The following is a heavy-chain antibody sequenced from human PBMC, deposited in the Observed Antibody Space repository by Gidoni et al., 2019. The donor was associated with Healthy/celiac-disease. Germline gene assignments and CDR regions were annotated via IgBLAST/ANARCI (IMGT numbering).Heavy chain of an antibody. CDR3: AKYRSPSSSWSEYYYYGMDV. J-gene: IGHJ6*02. CDR2: ISYDGSNK. CDR1: GFTLSSYG. D-gene: IGHD6-13*01. V-gene: IGHV3-30*18. Sequence: QVQLVESGGGVVQPGRSLRLSCAASGFTLSSYGMHWVRQTPGKGLEWGAVISYDGSNKYYADSVKGRFTISRDNSKNTLYLQMNSLRAEDTAVYYCAKYRSPSSSWSEYYYYGMDVWGQGTTVTVSS.